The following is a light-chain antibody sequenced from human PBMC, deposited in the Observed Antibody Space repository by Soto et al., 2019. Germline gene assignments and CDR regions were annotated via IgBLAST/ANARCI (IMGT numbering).Light chain of an antibody. CDR1: QSVSSR. V-gene: IGKV3-15*01. CDR3: QQYERWPLWT. Sequence: EIVMTQSPTNLSVSPGERVTLSCRASQSVSSRVAWYQQKPGQAPRLLISGASTRATGTPARFIGSGSGTDFTLTISSLQSEDFAIYHCQQYERWPLWTFGQGTKVDIK. J-gene: IGKJ1*01. CDR2: GAS.